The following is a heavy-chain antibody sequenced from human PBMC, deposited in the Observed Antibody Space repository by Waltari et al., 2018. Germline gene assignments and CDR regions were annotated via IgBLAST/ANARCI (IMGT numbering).Heavy chain of an antibody. Sequence: QVQLVESGGGVVQPGRSLRLSCAASGFTFSSYAMHWVRQAPGKGLEWVAVISYDGSKKYYADSVKGRFTISRDNSKNTLYLQMNSLRAEDTAVYYCARDLEVYATQQVYYYYGMDVWGQGTTVTVSS. D-gene: IGHD2-8*01. CDR3: ARDLEVYATQQVYYYYGMDV. J-gene: IGHJ6*02. CDR2: ISYDGSKK. CDR1: GFTFSSYA. V-gene: IGHV3-30*01.